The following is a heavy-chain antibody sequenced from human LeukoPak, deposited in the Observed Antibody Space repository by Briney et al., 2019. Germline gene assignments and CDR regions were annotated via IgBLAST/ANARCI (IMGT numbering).Heavy chain of an antibody. Sequence: SVKVSCKASGGTFSSYAISWVRQAPGQGLEWMGGIIPIFGTANYAQKFQGRVTITADESTSTAYMELSSLRSEDTAVYYCTRPNLRRQNYGMDVWGQGTTVTVSS. CDR1: GGTFSSYA. CDR2: IIPIFGTA. J-gene: IGHJ6*02. D-gene: IGHD4-17*01. V-gene: IGHV1-69*01. CDR3: TRPNLRRQNYGMDV.